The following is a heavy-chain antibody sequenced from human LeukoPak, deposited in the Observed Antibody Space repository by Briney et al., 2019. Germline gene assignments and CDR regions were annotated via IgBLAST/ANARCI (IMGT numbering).Heavy chain of an antibody. D-gene: IGHD2-15*01. V-gene: IGHV3-43*02. CDR1: GFTFDDYA. CDR3: AKDEGRCLDY. J-gene: IGHJ4*02. Sequence: GGSLRLSCAASGFTFDDYAMHWVRQAPGKGLEWVSLISGDGGTTYYADSVKGRFTISRDNSKNSLYLQMNSPRTEDTALYYCAKDEGRCLDYWGQGTLVTVSS. CDR2: ISGDGGTT.